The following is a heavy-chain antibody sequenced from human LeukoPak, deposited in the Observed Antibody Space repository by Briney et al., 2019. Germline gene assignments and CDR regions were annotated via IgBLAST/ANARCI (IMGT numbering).Heavy chain of an antibody. D-gene: IGHD6-6*01. CDR3: ARDGGSSPY. J-gene: IGHJ4*02. CDR1: GFTFSSYS. V-gene: IGHV3-21*01. CDR2: ISSSSTYI. Sequence: GGSLRLSCAASGFTFSSYSMNWVRQAPGKGLEWVSSISSSSTYIYYADLVKGRFTISRDNAKNSLYLQMNSLRAEDTAVYYCARDGGSSPYWGQGTLVTVSS.